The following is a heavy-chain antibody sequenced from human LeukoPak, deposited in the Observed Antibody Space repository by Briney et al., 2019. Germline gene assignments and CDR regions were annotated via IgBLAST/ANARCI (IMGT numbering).Heavy chain of an antibody. D-gene: IGHD2-15*01. Sequence: NPGESLKISCKGSGYSFSSYWIGWVRQMPGKGLEWMGIIYPGDSDTRYSPSFQGQVTISADKSISTAYLQWSSLKASDTAMYYCARQANPYCSGGSCYSGVIDYWGQGTLVTVSS. CDR3: ARQANPYCSGGSCYSGVIDY. CDR2: IYPGDSDT. J-gene: IGHJ4*02. CDR1: GYSFSSYW. V-gene: IGHV5-51*01.